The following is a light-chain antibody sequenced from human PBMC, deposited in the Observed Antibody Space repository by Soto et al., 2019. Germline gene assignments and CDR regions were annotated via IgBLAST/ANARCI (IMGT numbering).Light chain of an antibody. J-gene: IGKJ5*01. V-gene: IGKV3D-15*01. CDR2: DAS. Sequence: EILMTQSPATLSLSPGESATLPCRASQSVSSNLAWYQQKPGQAPRLLIYDASTRATGIPARFSGSGSGTEFTLTISSLEPEDFAVYYCQQSINWAPVSCGHGTRLEIK. CDR3: QQSINWAPVS. CDR1: QSVSSN.